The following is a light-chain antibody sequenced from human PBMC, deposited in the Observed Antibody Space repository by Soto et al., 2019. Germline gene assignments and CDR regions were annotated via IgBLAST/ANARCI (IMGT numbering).Light chain of an antibody. CDR1: PNIDSW. CDR3: QQYNSYWT. V-gene: IGKV1-5*03. Sequence: DIQMTQSPSTLSASVGDRVTITCRASPNIDSWLAWYQQKPGKAPKLLIYKASSLETGVPSRFSGSGSGTECTLTIDRLQPDDFATYYCQQYNSYWTFGQGTKVEIK. CDR2: KAS. J-gene: IGKJ1*01.